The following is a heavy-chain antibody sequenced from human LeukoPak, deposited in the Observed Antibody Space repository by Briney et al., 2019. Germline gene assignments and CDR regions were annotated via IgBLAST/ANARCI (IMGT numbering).Heavy chain of an antibody. CDR2: ISSSGSTI. V-gene: IGHV3-48*03. CDR3: ARETYYYDSSASRLLDY. D-gene: IGHD3-22*01. Sequence: GGSLRLSCAASGFTVSSYEMNWVRQAPGKGLEWVSYISSSGSTIYYADSVKGRFTISRDNAKNSLYLQMNSLRAEDTAVYYCARETYYYDSSASRLLDYWGQGTLVTVSS. CDR1: GFTVSSYE. J-gene: IGHJ4*02.